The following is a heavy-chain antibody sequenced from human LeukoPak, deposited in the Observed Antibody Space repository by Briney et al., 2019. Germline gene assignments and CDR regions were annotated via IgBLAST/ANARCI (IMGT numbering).Heavy chain of an antibody. Sequence: PGGSLRLSCAASGFTFSSYWMHWVRQAPGKGLVWVSRINSDGSSTSYADSVKGRFTTSRDNAKNTLYLQMNSLRAEDTAVYYCARGYYGSGSYFFYYFDYWGQGTLVTVSS. J-gene: IGHJ4*02. D-gene: IGHD3-10*01. CDR1: GFTFSSYW. CDR2: INSDGSST. V-gene: IGHV3-74*01. CDR3: ARGYYGSGSYFFYYFDY.